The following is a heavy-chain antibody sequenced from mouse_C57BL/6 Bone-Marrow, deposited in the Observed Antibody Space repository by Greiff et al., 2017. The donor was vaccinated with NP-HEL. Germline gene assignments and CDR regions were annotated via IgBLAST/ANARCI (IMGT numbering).Heavy chain of an antibody. CDR2: IYPRSGNT. V-gene: IGHV1-81*01. Sequence: QVQLQQSGAELARPGASVKLSCKASGYTFTSYGISWVKQRTGQGLEWIGEIYPRSGNTYYNEKFKGKATLTADKSSSTAYMELRSLTSEDSAVYFCALIYYDYDEYFDVWGTGTTVTVSS. D-gene: IGHD2-4*01. CDR3: ALIYYDYDEYFDV. J-gene: IGHJ1*03. CDR1: GYTFTSYG.